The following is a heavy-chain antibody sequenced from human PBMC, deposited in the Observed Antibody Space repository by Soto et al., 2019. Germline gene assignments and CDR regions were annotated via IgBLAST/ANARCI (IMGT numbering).Heavy chain of an antibody. CDR1: GGTFSSYA. D-gene: IGHD3-22*01. J-gene: IGHJ4*02. CDR3: ARGGFSGSGYYSLDY. Sequence: QVQLVQSGAEVKKPGSSVKVSCKASGGTFSSYAISWVRQAPGQGLEWMGGIIPIFGTANYAQKFQGRVTITADESASTGYMELSSLRSEGTAVYYCARGGFSGSGYYSLDYWGQGTLVSVSS. V-gene: IGHV1-69*01. CDR2: IIPIFGTA.